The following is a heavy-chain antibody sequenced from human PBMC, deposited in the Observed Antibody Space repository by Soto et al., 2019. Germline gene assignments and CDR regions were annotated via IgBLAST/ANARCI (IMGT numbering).Heavy chain of an antibody. J-gene: IGHJ6*02. D-gene: IGHD3-10*01. V-gene: IGHV4-34*01. CDR3: ARGRRGKGYYYGMDV. Sequence: QVQLQQWGAGLLKPSETLSLTCAVYGGSFSGYYWSWIRQPPGKGLEWIGEINHSGSTNYNPSLKRRVTISVASPKNQFSLKLSSVTAADTAVYYCARGRRGKGYYYGMDVWGQGTTVTVSS. CDR1: GGSFSGYY. CDR2: INHSGST.